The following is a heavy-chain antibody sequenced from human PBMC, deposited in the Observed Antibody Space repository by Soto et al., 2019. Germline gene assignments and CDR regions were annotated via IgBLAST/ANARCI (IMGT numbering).Heavy chain of an antibody. CDR1: GFTFSSYG. D-gene: IGHD3-10*01. CDR3: ARVDYGSGKDY. CDR2: IWYDGSNK. J-gene: IGHJ4*02. V-gene: IGHV3-33*01. Sequence: QVQLVESGGGVVQPGRSLRLSCAASGFTFSSYGMHWVRQAPGKGLEWVAVIWYDGSNKYYADSVKGRFTISRDNSKNTLDLQMNSLRAEDTAVYYCARVDYGSGKDYWGQGTLVTVSS.